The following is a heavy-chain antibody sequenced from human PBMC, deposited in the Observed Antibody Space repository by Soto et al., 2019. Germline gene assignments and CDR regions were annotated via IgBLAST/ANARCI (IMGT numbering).Heavy chain of an antibody. D-gene: IGHD6-19*01. CDR1: GGTFTSYG. CDR2: ISAYNGNT. CDR3: ARDRAGEAPYYYYGMDV. V-gene: IGHV1-18*04. J-gene: IGHJ6*02. Sequence: ASVKVSCTASGGTFTSYGISWVRQAPGQGLEWMGWISAYNGNTNYAQKLQGRVTMTTDTSTSTAYMELRSLRSDDTAVYYCARDRAGEAPYYYYGMDVWGQGTTVTVSS.